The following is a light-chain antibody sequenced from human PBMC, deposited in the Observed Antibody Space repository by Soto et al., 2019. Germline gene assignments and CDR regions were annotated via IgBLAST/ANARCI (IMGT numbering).Light chain of an antibody. Sequence: EIVLTQSPATLSLSPGERATLSCRASQSVRSYLAWYQQKPGQAPRLLIYDASNRATGIPARFSGSGSGPDFTLTISSLEPEDFAVYYCQQRSNWPPGLTFGGGTKVEIK. V-gene: IGKV3-11*01. CDR2: DAS. CDR3: QQRSNWPPGLT. J-gene: IGKJ4*01. CDR1: QSVRSY.